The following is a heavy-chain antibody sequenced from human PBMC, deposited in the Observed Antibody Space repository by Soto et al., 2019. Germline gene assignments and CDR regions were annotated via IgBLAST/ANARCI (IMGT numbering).Heavy chain of an antibody. CDR3: ARAYSGRLPRRADYYYAMDV. D-gene: IGHD2-15*01. Sequence: EVQVVESGGGVVEPGGSLRLSCAASGFTLSAYDMHWVRQAEGKGLEWVSALGAADVPYYLVSVKGRFTISRENAKNSLYLQMNNLRAGDTAVYYCARAYSGRLPRRADYYYAMDVWGQGTTVTVSS. CDR2: LGAADVP. V-gene: IGHV3-13*05. J-gene: IGHJ6*02. CDR1: GFTLSAYD.